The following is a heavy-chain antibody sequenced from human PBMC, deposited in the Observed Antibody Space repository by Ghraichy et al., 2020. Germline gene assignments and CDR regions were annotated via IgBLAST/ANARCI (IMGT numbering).Heavy chain of an antibody. CDR2: INHSGST. V-gene: IGHV4-34*01. J-gene: IGHJ6*02. D-gene: IGHD2-21*02. Sequence: SETLSLTCAVYGGSVSGYHWSWIRQPPGKGLEWIGEINHSGSTNYNPSLKSRVTISVDTSKNQFSLKLSSVTAADTAVYYCARRPRVYCGGDCNPTSYYYYGMDVWGQWTTVTVSS. CDR3: ARRPRVYCGGDCNPTSYYYYGMDV. CDR1: GGSVSGYH.